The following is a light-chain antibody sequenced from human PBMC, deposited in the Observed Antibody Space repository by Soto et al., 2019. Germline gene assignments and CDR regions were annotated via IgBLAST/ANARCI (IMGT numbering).Light chain of an antibody. J-gene: IGLJ1*01. V-gene: IGLV1-40*01. CDR1: SSNIGAGYD. Sequence: QSVLTQPPSVSGAPGQRVTSSCTGSSSNIGAGYDVHWYQQLPGAAPKLLIYGNSNRPSGVPDRFSGSKSGTSASLAITGLQAEDEADYDCQSFDSSLSSYVFGTGTKLTVL. CDR2: GNS. CDR3: QSFDSSLSSYV.